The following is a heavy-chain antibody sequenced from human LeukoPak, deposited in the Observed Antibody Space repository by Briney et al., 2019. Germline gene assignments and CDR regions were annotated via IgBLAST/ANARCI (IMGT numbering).Heavy chain of an antibody. V-gene: IGHV4-34*01. Sequence: SETLSLTCAVCGGSFSGYYWSWIRQPPGKGLEWIGEINHSGSTNYNPSLKSRVTISVDTSKNQFSLKLSSVTAADTAVYYCARGNTVTTLYFDYWGQGTLVTVSS. J-gene: IGHJ4*02. CDR2: INHSGST. CDR3: ARGNTVTTLYFDY. D-gene: IGHD4-11*01. CDR1: GGSFSGYY.